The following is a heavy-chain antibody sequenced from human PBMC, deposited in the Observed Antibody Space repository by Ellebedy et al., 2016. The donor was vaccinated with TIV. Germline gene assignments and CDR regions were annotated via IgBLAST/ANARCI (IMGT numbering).Heavy chain of an antibody. CDR2: IYPGDSDT. CDR1: GYSFTSYW. CDR3: AREGEGGSGSYWDYYMDV. D-gene: IGHD3-10*01. V-gene: IGHV5-51*01. Sequence: GESLKISXKGSGYSFTSYWIGWVRQMPGKGLEWMGIIYPGDSDTRYSPSFQGQVTISADKSISTAYLQWSSLKASDTAMYYCAREGEGGSGSYWDYYMDVWGKGTTVTVSS. J-gene: IGHJ6*03.